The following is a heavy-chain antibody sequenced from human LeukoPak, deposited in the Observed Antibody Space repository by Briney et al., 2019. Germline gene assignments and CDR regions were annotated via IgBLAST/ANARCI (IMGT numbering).Heavy chain of an antibody. CDR3: ARDSDRIVVVVALGYYYGMDV. Sequence: ASVKVSCKASGYTFASYGISWVRQAPGQGLEWMGWISAYNGNTNYAQKLQGRVTMTTDTSTGTAYMELRSLRSDDTAVYYCARDSDRIVVVVALGYYYGMDVWGQGTTVTVSS. J-gene: IGHJ6*02. CDR2: ISAYNGNT. V-gene: IGHV1-18*01. D-gene: IGHD2-15*01. CDR1: GYTFASYG.